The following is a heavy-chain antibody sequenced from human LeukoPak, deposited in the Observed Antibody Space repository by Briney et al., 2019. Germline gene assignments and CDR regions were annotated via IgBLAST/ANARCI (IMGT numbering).Heavy chain of an antibody. J-gene: IGHJ3*02. CDR2: ISRSGPT. CDR1: GFTFSGYD. Sequence: GGSLRLSCAASGFTFSGYDMQWVRQAPGKGLEWVSGISRSGPTYYRDSVKGRFTISRDNSKDTLYLQMDSLRAEDTATYYCAKGESFAFAMWGQGTMVTVPS. CDR3: AKGESFAFAM. V-gene: IGHV3-23*01.